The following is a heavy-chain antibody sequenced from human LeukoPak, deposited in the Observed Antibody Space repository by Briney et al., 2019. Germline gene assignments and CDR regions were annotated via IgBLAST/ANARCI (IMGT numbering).Heavy chain of an antibody. D-gene: IGHD6-6*01. CDR3: TRSLIAARPHYYYMDV. CDR2: MDPNSDSA. Sequence: ASVKVSCKASGYTFTNFDINWVRQATGQGLEWMGWMDPNSDSAGYAQKFQGRVTMTMDMSINTAYMELSSLTSEDTAVYYCTRSLIAARPHYYYMDVWGKGTTVTVSS. V-gene: IGHV1-8*01. CDR1: GYTFTNFD. J-gene: IGHJ6*03.